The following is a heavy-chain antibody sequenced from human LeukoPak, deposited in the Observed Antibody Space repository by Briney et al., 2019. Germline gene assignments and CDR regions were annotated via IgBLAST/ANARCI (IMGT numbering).Heavy chain of an antibody. D-gene: IGHD3-10*01. CDR3: ARTPTRNYGSGSYEFDY. CDR1: GYTFTSYY. J-gene: IGHJ4*02. V-gene: IGHV1-46*01. CDR2: INLGGGST. Sequence: ASVKVSCKASGYTFTSYYIHWVRQAPGQGLAWMGIINLGGGSTSYAQKFQGRVTMTRDTSISTAYMELSRLRPDDTAVYYCARTPTRNYGSGSYEFDYWGQGTLVTVSS.